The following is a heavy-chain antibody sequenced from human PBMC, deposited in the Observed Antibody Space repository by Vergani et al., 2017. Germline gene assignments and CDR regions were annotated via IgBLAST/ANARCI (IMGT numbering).Heavy chain of an antibody. V-gene: IGHV4-39*01. CDR3: ARHSXVEWLVKLGWIDP. J-gene: IGHJ5*02. CDR1: GASIRSSNYY. D-gene: IGHD6-19*01. Sequence: QLQLQESGPGLVKPSATLPLTCSVSGASIRSSNYYCGWIRQPPGKGLEWIASIYYSGSTYYNPSLKSRVTISVDTSKNQFSLKLRSVTAADTAVYFCARHSXVEWLVKLGWIDPWGQGILVTVSS. CDR2: IYYSGST.